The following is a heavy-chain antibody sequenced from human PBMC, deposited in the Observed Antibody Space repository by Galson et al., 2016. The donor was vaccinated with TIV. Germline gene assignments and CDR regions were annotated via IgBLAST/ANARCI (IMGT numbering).Heavy chain of an antibody. CDR2: ITPMFGST. V-gene: IGHV1-69*13. Sequence: SVKVSCKASGDKFSIHAIHWVRQAPGQGLEWMGRITPMFGSTNYAPKFQGRVTITADESTSTAYMELSSLRSEDTAAYYCARAPRIYEANYDYWGQGALVIVSS. CDR3: ARAPRIYEANYDY. CDR1: GDKFSIHA. D-gene: IGHD2/OR15-2a*01. J-gene: IGHJ4*02.